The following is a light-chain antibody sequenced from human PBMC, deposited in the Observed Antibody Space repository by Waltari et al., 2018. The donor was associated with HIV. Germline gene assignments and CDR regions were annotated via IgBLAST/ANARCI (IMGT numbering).Light chain of an antibody. CDR1: SSNIGAGYH. V-gene: IGLV1-40*01. CDR2: GYN. J-gene: IGLJ3*02. CDR3: HSYDSSLDGWV. Sequence: QSVLTQPPSVSGAPGQGVTIPCTGGSSNIGAGYHVNWYQQLPGTAPKLLIYGYNNRPSGVPDRFSGSKSGTSASLAITGLQAEDEADYYCHSYDSSLDGWVFGGGTKLTVL.